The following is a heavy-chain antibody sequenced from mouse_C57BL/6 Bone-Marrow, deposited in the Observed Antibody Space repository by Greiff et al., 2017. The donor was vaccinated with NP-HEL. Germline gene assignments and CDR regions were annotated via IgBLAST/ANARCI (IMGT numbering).Heavy chain of an antibody. D-gene: IGHD2-4*01. V-gene: IGHV1-81*01. Sequence: VKLVESGAELARPGASVKLSCKASGYTFTSYGISWVKQRTGQGLEWIGEIYPRSGNTYYNEKFKGKATLTADKSSSTAYMELRSLTSEDSAVYFCARRGEIYYDYWFAYWGQGTLVTVSA. CDR1: GYTFTSYG. CDR2: IYPRSGNT. J-gene: IGHJ3*01. CDR3: ARRGEIYYDYWFAY.